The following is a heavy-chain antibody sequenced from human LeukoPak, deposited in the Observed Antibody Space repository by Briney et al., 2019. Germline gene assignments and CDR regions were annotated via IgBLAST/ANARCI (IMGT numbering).Heavy chain of an antibody. CDR1: GFTFGDYA. J-gene: IGHJ4*02. V-gene: IGHV3-49*03. CDR3: TTVRNSGSNDY. Sequence: PGRSLRLSCTASGFTFGDYAMSWFRQAPGKGLEWVGFIRSKAYGGTTEYAASVKGRFTISRDDSKSIAYLQMNSLKTEDTAVYYCTTVRNSGSNDYWGQGTLVTVSS. D-gene: IGHD1-26*01. CDR2: IRSKAYGGTT.